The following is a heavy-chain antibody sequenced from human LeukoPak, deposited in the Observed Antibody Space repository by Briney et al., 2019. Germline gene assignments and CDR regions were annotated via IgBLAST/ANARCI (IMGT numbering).Heavy chain of an antibody. V-gene: IGHV3-66*02. CDR2: IYSGGST. Sequence: GGSLRLSRAASGFTVSSNYMSWVRQAPGKGLEWVSVIYSGGSTYYADSVKGRFTISRDNSKNTLYLQMNSLRAEDTAVYYCARFGSGGEFDYWGQGTLVTVSS. J-gene: IGHJ4*02. CDR3: ARFGSGGEFDY. D-gene: IGHD7-27*01. CDR1: GFTVSSNY.